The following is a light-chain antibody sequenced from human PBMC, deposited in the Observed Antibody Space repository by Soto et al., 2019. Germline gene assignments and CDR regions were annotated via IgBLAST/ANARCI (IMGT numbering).Light chain of an antibody. Sequence: QSVLTQPASVSGSPGQSITISCTGTSSDVGGYNYVSWYQQHPGKAPKLMIYEVSNRPSGVSNRFSGSKSGNTASLTISGLEAEDEADYYCSSYTRSSTLGVFGTGTKLTVL. CDR3: SSYTRSSTLGV. CDR1: SSDVGGYNY. V-gene: IGLV2-14*01. J-gene: IGLJ1*01. CDR2: EVS.